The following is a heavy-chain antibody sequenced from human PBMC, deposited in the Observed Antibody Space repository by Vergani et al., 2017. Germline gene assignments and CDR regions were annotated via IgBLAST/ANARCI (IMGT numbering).Heavy chain of an antibody. J-gene: IGHJ6*03. CDR2: IYTSGST. D-gene: IGHD5-18*01. V-gene: IGHV4-4*07. Sequence: QVQLQESGPGLVKPSETLSLTCTVSGGSISSYYWSWIRQPPGKGLGWIGRIYTSGSTNYNPSLKSRVTMSVDTSKNQFSLKLSSVTAADTAVYYCARVHTATYYYYMDVWGKGTTVTVSS. CDR3: ARVHTATYYYYMDV. CDR1: GGSISSYY.